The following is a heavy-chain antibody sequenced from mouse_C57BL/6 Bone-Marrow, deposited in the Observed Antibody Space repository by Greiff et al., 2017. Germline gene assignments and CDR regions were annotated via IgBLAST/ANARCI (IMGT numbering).Heavy chain of an antibody. J-gene: IGHJ1*03. CDR1: GYTFTSYW. Sequence: QVQLQQSGAELVKPGASVKLSCKASGYTFTSYWMYWVKQRPGRGLEWIGRIDPNSGGTKYNEKFKSKATLTVDKTSSTAYMQLSSLTSEDSAVYYCAHGNYFDWYFAVWGTGTTLTVSS. CDR2: IDPNSGGT. CDR3: AHGNYFDWYFAV. V-gene: IGHV1-72*01. D-gene: IGHD2-1*01.